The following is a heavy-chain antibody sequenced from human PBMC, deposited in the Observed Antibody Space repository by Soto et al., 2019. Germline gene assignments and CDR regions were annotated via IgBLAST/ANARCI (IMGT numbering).Heavy chain of an antibody. V-gene: IGHV3-30*03. Sequence: QVQLVESGGGEVQPGKSLRLSCAASGFSFTNYGRHWVRQAPGKGLECVALISYDGTNKYYADSMKGRFTISRDNSKNTLYLQMNSLRPEDTAVYYCGAGQYFSDYWGQGTLVSVSS. CDR2: ISYDGTNK. CDR3: GAGQYFSDY. J-gene: IGHJ4*02. CDR1: GFSFTNYG. D-gene: IGHD6-13*01.